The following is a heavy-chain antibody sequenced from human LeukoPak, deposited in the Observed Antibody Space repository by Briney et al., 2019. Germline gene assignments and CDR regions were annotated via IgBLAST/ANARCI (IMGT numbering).Heavy chain of an antibody. CDR3: ARLRDYYYYYMDV. J-gene: IGHJ6*03. Sequence: GESLKISCKGSGYSFTSYWIGWVRQMPGNGLDWMGIIYPGDSDTRYSPSFQGQVTISADKSISTAYLQWSSLKASDTATYYCARLRDYYYYYMDVWGKGTTVTVSS. CDR1: GYSFTSYW. D-gene: IGHD2-21*01. V-gene: IGHV5-51*01. CDR2: IYPGDSDT.